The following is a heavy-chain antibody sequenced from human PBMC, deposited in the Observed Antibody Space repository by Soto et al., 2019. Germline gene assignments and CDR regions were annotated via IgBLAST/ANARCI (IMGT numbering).Heavy chain of an antibody. V-gene: IGHV4-59*01. Sequence: SETLSLTCTVSGGSISSYYWSWIRQPPGKGLEWIGYIYYSGSTNYNPSLKSRVTISVDTSKNQFSLKLSSVTAADTAVYYCARDHGHDSDYYYGMDVWGQGTTVTVSS. D-gene: IGHD3-3*01. CDR2: IYYSGST. J-gene: IGHJ6*02. CDR3: ARDHGHDSDYYYGMDV. CDR1: GGSISSYY.